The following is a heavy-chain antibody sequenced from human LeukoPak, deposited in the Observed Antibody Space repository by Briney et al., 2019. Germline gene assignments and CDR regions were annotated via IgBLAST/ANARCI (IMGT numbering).Heavy chain of an antibody. CDR2: INHSGST. D-gene: IGHD3-22*01. CDR1: GGSFSGYY. CDR3: ARSPAGYYFDY. J-gene: IGHJ4*02. V-gene: IGHV4-34*09. Sequence: SETLSLTCAVYGGSFSGYYWSWIRQPPGKGLEWIGEINHSGSTNYNPSLKSRVTISVDTFMNQFSLKLNSVTAADTAVYYCARSPAGYYFDYWGQGTLVTVSS.